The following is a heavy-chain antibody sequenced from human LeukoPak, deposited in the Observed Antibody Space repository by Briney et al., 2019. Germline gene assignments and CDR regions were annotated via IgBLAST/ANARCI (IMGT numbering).Heavy chain of an antibody. Sequence: GGSLRLSCAASGFTFSSYAMSWVRQAPGKGLEWVSAISGSGGSTYYADSVKGRFTISRDNSKNTLYLQMDSLRAEDTGVYYCAKGGNYGDYFDYWGQGTLVTVSS. V-gene: IGHV3-23*01. J-gene: IGHJ4*02. CDR1: GFTFSSYA. CDR2: ISGSGGST. CDR3: AKGGNYGDYFDY. D-gene: IGHD4-17*01.